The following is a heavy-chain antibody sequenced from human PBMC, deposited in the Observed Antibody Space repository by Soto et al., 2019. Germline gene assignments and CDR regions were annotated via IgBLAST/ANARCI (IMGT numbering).Heavy chain of an antibody. CDR3: ASGYDLFGIYYYMDV. CDR2: INHSGST. CDR1: GGSFSGYY. V-gene: IGHV4-34*01. J-gene: IGHJ6*03. Sequence: SETLSLTCAVYGGSFSGYYWSWIRQPPGKGLEWIGEINHSGSTNYNPSLKSRVTISVDTSKNQFSLKLSSVTAADTAVYYCASGYDLFGIYYYMDVWGKGTTVTVSS. D-gene: IGHD3-3*01.